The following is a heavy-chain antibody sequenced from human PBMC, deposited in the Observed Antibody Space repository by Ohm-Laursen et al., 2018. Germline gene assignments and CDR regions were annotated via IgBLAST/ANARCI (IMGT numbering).Heavy chain of an antibody. V-gene: IGHV4-59*07. CDR2: IYSSGNT. D-gene: IGHD3-3*01. CDR3: ARGGRVVEWSYGEFFFDS. Sequence: SDTLSLTCTVSGGSISNYYWSWILQPPGKGLQWLGYIYSSGNTNYDPSLQNRFTMSVDTSKNQFSLTVTSVTAADTAIYFCARGGRVVEWSYGEFFFDSWGQGSRVTVSS. CDR1: GGSISNYY. J-gene: IGHJ4*02.